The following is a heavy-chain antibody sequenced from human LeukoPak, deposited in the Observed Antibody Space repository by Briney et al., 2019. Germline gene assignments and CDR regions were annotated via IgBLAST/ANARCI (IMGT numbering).Heavy chain of an antibody. CDR2: IIPIFGTA. CDR3: AREKPTVTTLSGIDAFDI. J-gene: IGHJ3*02. D-gene: IGHD4-17*01. Sequence: EASVKVSCKASGATFSSYAISWVRQAPGQGLEWMGGIIPIFGTANYAQKFQGRVTITADESTSTAYMELSSLRSEDTAVYYCAREKPTVTTLSGIDAFDIWGQGTMVTVSS. V-gene: IGHV1-69*13. CDR1: GATFSSYA.